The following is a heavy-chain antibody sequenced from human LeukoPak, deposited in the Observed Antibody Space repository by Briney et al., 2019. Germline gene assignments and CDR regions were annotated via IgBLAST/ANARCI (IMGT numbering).Heavy chain of an antibody. J-gene: IGHJ4*02. Sequence: ASVKVSCKASGYTFTSYGISCVRQAPGQGLEWMGWISAYNGNTNYAQKLQGRVTMTTDASTNTAYMELRSLRSDDTAVYYCARSSSGWQDDYWGQGTLVTVSS. CDR1: GYTFTSYG. CDR2: ISAYNGNT. CDR3: ARSSSGWQDDY. D-gene: IGHD6-19*01. V-gene: IGHV1-18*01.